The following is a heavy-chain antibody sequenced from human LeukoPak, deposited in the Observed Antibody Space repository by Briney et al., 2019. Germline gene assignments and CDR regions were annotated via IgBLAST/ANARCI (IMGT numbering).Heavy chain of an antibody. CDR1: GGPVRSGNYY. CDR3: ARGYCSGGSCRPVPYYFDY. D-gene: IGHD2-15*01. J-gene: IGHJ4*02. V-gene: IGHV4-61*01. CDR2: IYYTGTT. Sequence: SETLSLTCTVSGGPVRSGNYYWSWIRQPPGKELEWIGYIYYTGTTYYNPSLKSRVTISVDTSKNQFSLKLSSVTAADTAVYYCARGYCSGGSCRPVPYYFDYWGQGTLVTVSS.